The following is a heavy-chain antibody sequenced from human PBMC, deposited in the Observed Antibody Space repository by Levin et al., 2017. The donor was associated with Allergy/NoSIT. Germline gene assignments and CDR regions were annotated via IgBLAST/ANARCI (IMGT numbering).Heavy chain of an antibody. CDR1: GLTLSGYT. J-gene: IGHJ4*02. CDR2: ISSSSAYI. Sequence: GGSLRLSCAASGLTLSGYTMNWVRQAPGKGLEWVSSISSSSAYIYYTDSVKGRFTISRDNAKNSLYLQMNSLRAEDTAVYYCAGIGWFLPWGQGTLVTVSS. V-gene: IGHV3-21*01. D-gene: IGHD3-22*01. CDR3: AGIGWFLP.